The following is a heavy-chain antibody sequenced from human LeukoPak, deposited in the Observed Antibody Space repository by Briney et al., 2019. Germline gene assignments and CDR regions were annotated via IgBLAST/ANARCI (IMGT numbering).Heavy chain of an antibody. CDR1: GFTFSSYE. J-gene: IGHJ6*03. D-gene: IGHD3-16*01. CDR3: ARDHYDSYYMDV. V-gene: IGHV3-48*03. Sequence: GGSLRLSCAASGFTFSSYEMNWVRQAPGEGLEWVSYISSSGSTIYYADSVKGRFTISRDNAKNSLYLQMNSLRAEDTAVYYCARDHYDSYYMDVWGKGTTVTVSS. CDR2: ISSSGSTI.